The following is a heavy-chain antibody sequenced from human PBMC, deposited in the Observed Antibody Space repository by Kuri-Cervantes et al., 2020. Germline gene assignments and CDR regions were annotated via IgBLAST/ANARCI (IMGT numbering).Heavy chain of an antibody. CDR3: ARATYDSGRYPDRLDY. CDR2: IKQDGSDK. Sequence: GGSLRLSCAASGFTFSSYWMSWVRQAPGKGLEWVANIKQDGSDKYYVDSVKGRFTISRDNAEKSVYLQMNSLRADDTAMYYCARATYDSGRYPDRLDYWGQGTLVNVAS. CDR1: GFTFSSYW. D-gene: IGHD6-19*01. J-gene: IGHJ4*02. V-gene: IGHV3-7*01.